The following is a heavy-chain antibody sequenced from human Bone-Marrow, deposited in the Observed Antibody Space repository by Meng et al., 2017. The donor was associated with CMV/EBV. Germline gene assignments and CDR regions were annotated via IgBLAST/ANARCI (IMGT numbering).Heavy chain of an antibody. CDR3: ARDGETTIFGVVITPYYGMDV. D-gene: IGHD3-3*01. J-gene: IGHJ6*02. V-gene: IGHV3-64*02. CDR1: GFTFSSYA. CDR2: ISSNGGST. Sequence: GESLKISCAASGFTFSSYAMHWVRQAPGKGLEYVSAISSNGGSTYYADSVKGRFTISRDNSKNTLYLQMGSLRAEDTAVYYCARDGETTIFGVVITPYYGMDVWGQGTTVTVYS.